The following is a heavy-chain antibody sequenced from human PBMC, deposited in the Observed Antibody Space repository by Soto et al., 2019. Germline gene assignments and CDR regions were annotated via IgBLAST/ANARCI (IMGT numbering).Heavy chain of an antibody. CDR3: TRDASRDSSARGWFDP. V-gene: IGHV3-21*01. CDR2: ISSNSAYI. CDR1: GFTFRSFT. Sequence: LRLSCAASGFTFRSFTMNWVRQAPGKGLEWVSTISSNSAYIYYTDALRGRFTISRDNAKNSLHLQMNSLRAEDTAVYYCTRDASRDSSARGWFDPWGTGTLVTVSS. D-gene: IGHD6-13*01. J-gene: IGHJ5*02.